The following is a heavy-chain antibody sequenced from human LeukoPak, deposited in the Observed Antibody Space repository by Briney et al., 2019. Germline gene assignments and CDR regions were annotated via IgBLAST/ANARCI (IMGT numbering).Heavy chain of an antibody. J-gene: IGHJ4*02. CDR2: ISYSGST. V-gene: IGHV4-59*01. CDR3: ARLYSSSLGRVFDY. D-gene: IGHD6-13*01. CDR1: GGSISSYY. Sequence: SETLSLTCTVSGGSISSYYWSWIRQPPGKGLVWIGYISYSGSTNYNPSLKSRVTISVDTSKNQFSLKLSSVTAADTAIYYCARLYSSSLGRVFDYWGQGTLVTVSS.